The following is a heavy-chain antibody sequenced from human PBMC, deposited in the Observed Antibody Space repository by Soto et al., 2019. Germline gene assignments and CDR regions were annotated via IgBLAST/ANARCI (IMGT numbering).Heavy chain of an antibody. CDR2: IFYSGST. Sequence: SETLSLTCTVSGGSIRSYYWTWIRQPPGKGLEWLGYIFYSGSTFYNPSLKSRVTISIHPSKSKFSLQLTSVTAADTAVYYCAREEADTAMVDSWGQGTLLTVSS. V-gene: IGHV4-59*01. J-gene: IGHJ4*02. CDR3: AREEADTAMVDS. CDR1: GGSIRSYY. D-gene: IGHD5-18*01.